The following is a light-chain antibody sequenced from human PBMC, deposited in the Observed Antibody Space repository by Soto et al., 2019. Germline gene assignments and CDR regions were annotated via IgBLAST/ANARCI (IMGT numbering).Light chain of an antibody. CDR3: CSLTTSHTYV. V-gene: IGLV2-14*03. J-gene: IGLJ1*01. Sequence: QSALTQPASVSGSPGQSITISCTGTSSDIGHYDYVSWYQQHPGKAPKLMIYHVIYRPSGVSNRYSGSKSGNSASLTISGLQADDEADYYCCSLTTSHTYVFGSGTKVT. CDR1: SSDIGHYDY. CDR2: HVI.